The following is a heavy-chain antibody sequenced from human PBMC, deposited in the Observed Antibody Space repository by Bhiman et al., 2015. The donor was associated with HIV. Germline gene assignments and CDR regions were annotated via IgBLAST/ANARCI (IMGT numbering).Heavy chain of an antibody. CDR3: ARDWVXVTGTPYDY. V-gene: IGHV3-30-3*01. CDR2: ISYDGSNK. Sequence: QVQLVESGGGVVQPGRSLRLSCAASGFTFSSYVMHWVRQAPGKGLEWVAIISYDGSNKYYADSVKGRFTISRDNSKNTLYLQMNSLRAEDTAVYYCARDWVXVTGTPYDYWGQGTLVTVSS. CDR1: GFTFSSYV. D-gene: IGHD6-19*01. J-gene: IGHJ4*02.